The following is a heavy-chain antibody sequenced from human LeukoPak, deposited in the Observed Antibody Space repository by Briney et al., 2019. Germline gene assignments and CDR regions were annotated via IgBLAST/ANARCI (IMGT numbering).Heavy chain of an antibody. Sequence: GGSLRLSCAASGFTFSSYWMSWVRQAPGKGLEWVANINQDGSEKYYVDSVKGRFTISRDNAKNSLYLQMNSLRAEDTAVYYCASDIVATIFSYWGQGTLVTVSS. D-gene: IGHD5-12*01. J-gene: IGHJ4*02. CDR2: INQDGSEK. CDR1: GFTFSSYW. V-gene: IGHV3-7*01. CDR3: ASDIVATIFSY.